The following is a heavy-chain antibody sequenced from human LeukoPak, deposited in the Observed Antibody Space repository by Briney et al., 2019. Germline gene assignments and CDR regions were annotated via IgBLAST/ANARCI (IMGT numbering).Heavy chain of an antibody. Sequence: ASVKLSCKASGYTFTGYYMRWVRQPPGQGLEWMGWIVTNSGGTTYAQKFQGRVTMTWDTSISTAYMELSRLRSDDTAVYYCAREGGGDSSGYYSYNWFDPWGQGTLVTVSS. CDR2: IVTNSGGT. D-gene: IGHD3-22*01. V-gene: IGHV1-2*02. CDR1: GYTFTGYY. CDR3: AREGGGDSSGYYSYNWFDP. J-gene: IGHJ5*02.